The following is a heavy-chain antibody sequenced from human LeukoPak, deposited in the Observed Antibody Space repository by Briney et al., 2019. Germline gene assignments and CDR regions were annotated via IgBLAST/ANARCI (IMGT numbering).Heavy chain of an antibody. CDR2: MNPNSGNT. Sequence: GASVKVSCKASGYTFTSNDINWVRQATGQGLEWLGWMNPNSGNTDYAQKFQGRVTMTRNTSISTAYMELSSLRSEDTAVYYCARGLYLVATTVEYYFDYWGQGTLVTVSS. D-gene: IGHD5-12*01. CDR1: GYTFTSND. J-gene: IGHJ4*02. V-gene: IGHV1-8*01. CDR3: ARGLYLVATTVEYYFDY.